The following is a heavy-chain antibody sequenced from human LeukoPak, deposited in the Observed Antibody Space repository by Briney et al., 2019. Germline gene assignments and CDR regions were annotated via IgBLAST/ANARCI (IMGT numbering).Heavy chain of an antibody. J-gene: IGHJ4*02. CDR1: GYTLTELS. CDR2: FDPEDGET. Sequence: GASVKVSCKVSGYTLTELSMHWVRQAPGKGLEWRGGFDPEDGETIYAQKFQGRVTMTEDTSTDTAYVELSSLRSEDTAVYYCATGYSYGSYYFDYWGQGTLVTVSS. CDR3: ATGYSYGSYYFDY. D-gene: IGHD5-18*01. V-gene: IGHV1-24*01.